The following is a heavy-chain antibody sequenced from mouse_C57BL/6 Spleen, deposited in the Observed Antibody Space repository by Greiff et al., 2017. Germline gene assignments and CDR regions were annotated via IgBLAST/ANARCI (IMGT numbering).Heavy chain of an antibody. CDR3: ARWGNYFDD. J-gene: IGHJ2*01. Sequence: QVHVKQSGPELVKPGASVKLSCKASGYTFTSYDINWVKQRPGQGLEWIGWIYPRDGSTKYNEKFKGKATLTVDTSSSTAYMELHSLTSEDSAVYFCARWGNYFDDRGQGTTLTVSS. CDR2: IYPRDGST. V-gene: IGHV1-85*01. CDR1: GYTFTSYD.